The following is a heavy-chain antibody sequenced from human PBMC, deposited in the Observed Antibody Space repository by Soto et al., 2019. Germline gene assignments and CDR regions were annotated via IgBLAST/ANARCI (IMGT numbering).Heavy chain of an antibody. Sequence: QVQLVESGGGVVQPGRSLRLSCAASGFTFSSYGMHWVRQAPGKGLEWVAVIWYDGSNKYYADSVKGRFTISRDNSKNTLNLQMNSLRAEDTAVYYCARGAIAARPYFDYWGQGTLVTVSS. D-gene: IGHD6-6*01. V-gene: IGHV3-33*01. CDR1: GFTFSSYG. CDR2: IWYDGSNK. CDR3: ARGAIAARPYFDY. J-gene: IGHJ4*02.